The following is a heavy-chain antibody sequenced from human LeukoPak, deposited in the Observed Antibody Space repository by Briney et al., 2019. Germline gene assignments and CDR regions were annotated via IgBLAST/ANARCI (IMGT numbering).Heavy chain of an antibody. CDR2: IGTAGDP. Sequence: SGGSLRLSCAASGFTFSSYDMHWVRQATGKGLEWVSAIGTAGDPYYPGSVKGRFTISRENAKNSLYLQMNSLRAGDTAVYYCARGFGWFGELSDAFDIWGQGTMVTVSS. CDR1: GFTFSSYD. J-gene: IGHJ3*02. D-gene: IGHD3-10*01. V-gene: IGHV3-13*05. CDR3: ARGFGWFGELSDAFDI.